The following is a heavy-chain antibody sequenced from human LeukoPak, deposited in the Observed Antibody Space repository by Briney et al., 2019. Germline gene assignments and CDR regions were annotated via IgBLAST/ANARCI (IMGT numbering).Heavy chain of an antibody. V-gene: IGHV3-48*03. CDR3: ARDASRRVGATIPGFDY. D-gene: IGHD1-26*01. CDR2: ISSSGSTI. CDR1: GFTFSSYE. J-gene: IGHJ4*02. Sequence: GGSLRLSCAASGFTFSSYEMNWVRQAPGKGLEWVSYISSSGSTIYYADSVKGRFTISRDSAKNSLYLQMNSLRAEDTAVYYCARDASRRVGATIPGFDYWGQGTLVTVSS.